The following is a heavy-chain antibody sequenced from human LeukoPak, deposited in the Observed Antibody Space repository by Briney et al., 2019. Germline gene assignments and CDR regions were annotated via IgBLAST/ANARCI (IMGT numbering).Heavy chain of an antibody. J-gene: IGHJ6*02. CDR2: IYYSGST. CDR1: GGSISSSSYY. D-gene: IGHD1-26*01. CDR3: ARAVGRGPTNYYGMDV. V-gene: IGHV4-39*07. Sequence: SETLSLTCTVSGGSISSSSYYWGWIRQPPGKGLEWIGSIYYSGSTYYNPSLKSRVTISVDTSKNQFSLKLSSVTAADTAVYYCARAVGRGPTNYYGMDVWGQGTTVTVSS.